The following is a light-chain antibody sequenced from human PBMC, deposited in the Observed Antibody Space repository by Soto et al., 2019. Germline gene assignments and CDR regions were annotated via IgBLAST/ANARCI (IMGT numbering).Light chain of an antibody. CDR3: GTWDNSLSGGV. J-gene: IGLJ2*01. Sequence: QSVLTQPASVSGSPGQSIAISCTGSSSDVGIYNYVSWYQQHPGKVPKLIIYDNYKRPSGIPDRFSGSKSGTSATLGITGLQTGDEADYYCGTWDNSLSGGVFGGGTKLTVL. CDR1: SSDVGIYNY. V-gene: IGLV1-51*01. CDR2: DNY.